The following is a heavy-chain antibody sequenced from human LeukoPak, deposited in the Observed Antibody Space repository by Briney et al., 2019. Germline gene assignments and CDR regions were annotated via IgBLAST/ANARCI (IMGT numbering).Heavy chain of an antibody. V-gene: IGHV1-2*02. CDR3: ARGGNEAVAGTGAVTY. J-gene: IGHJ4*02. D-gene: IGHD6-19*01. CDR1: GYIFTGCY. Sequence: ASVKVSCKTSGYIFTGCYMHWVRQAPGQGLEWMGWINPNSGDTHYAQNFQGRVTMTRDTSISTAYMELSRLTSDDRAVYYCARGGNEAVAGTGAVTYWGQGTLVIVSS. CDR2: INPNSGDT.